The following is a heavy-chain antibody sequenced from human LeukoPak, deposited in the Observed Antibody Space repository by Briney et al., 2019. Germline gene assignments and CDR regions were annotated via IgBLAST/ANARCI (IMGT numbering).Heavy chain of an antibody. CDR1: GFTFSSYG. CDR3: ARSSAAYYFDY. J-gene: IGHJ4*02. V-gene: IGHV3-30*03. D-gene: IGHD1-26*01. Sequence: PGRSLRLSCAASGFTFSSYGMHWVRQAPGKGLDWVAVISYDGSNKYYADSVKGRFTISRDNSKNTLYLQMNSLRAEDTAVYYCARSSAAYYFDYWGQGTLVTVSS. CDR2: ISYDGSNK.